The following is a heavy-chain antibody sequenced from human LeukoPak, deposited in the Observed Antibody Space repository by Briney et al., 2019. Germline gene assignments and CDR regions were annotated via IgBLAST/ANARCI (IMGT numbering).Heavy chain of an antibody. V-gene: IGHV3-74*01. CDR2: INSDGSST. Sequence: GGSLRLSCAASGFTFDDYGMSWVRQAPGKGLVWVSRINSDGSSTSYADSVKGRFTISRDNAKNTLYLQMNSLRAEDTAVYYCARDPKLYYYYYGMDVWGQGTTVTVSS. J-gene: IGHJ6*02. D-gene: IGHD5-24*01. CDR3: ARDPKLYYYYYGMDV. CDR1: GFTFDDYG.